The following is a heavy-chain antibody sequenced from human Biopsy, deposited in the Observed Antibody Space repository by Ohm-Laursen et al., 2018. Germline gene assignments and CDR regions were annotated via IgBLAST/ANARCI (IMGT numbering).Heavy chain of an antibody. CDR2: IYSSGST. J-gene: IGHJ3*02. V-gene: IGHV4-4*07. D-gene: IGHD3-22*01. CDR3: ARWTPEYDSSRYYLDAFDI. Sequence: SDTLSLTCTVSGDSLSSYYWSWIRQPAGKGLEWIGRIYSSGSTNYNPSLKSRVTLSMDTSKRQFSLKLSFVTAADTAVYYCARWTPEYDSSRYYLDAFDIWGQGTKVTVSS. CDR1: GDSLSSYY.